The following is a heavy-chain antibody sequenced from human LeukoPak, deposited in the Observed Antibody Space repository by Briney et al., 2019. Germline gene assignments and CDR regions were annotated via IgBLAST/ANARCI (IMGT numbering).Heavy chain of an antibody. CDR1: GYTFTSYD. CDR3: ARASRNSGYYYYYYYYMDV. V-gene: IGHV1-8*01. Sequence: ASVKVSCKASGYTFTSYDINWVRQATGQGLEWMGWMNPNSGNTGYAQKFHGRVTMTRNTSISTDYMELSSLRSEDTAVYYCARASRNSGYYYYYYYYMDVWGKGTTVTISS. D-gene: IGHD3-22*01. J-gene: IGHJ6*03. CDR2: MNPNSGNT.